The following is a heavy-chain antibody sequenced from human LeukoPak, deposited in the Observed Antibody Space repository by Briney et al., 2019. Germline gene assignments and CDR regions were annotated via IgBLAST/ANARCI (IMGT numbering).Heavy chain of an antibody. CDR3: ARGAKYCSGDSCYYYYYYVDV. Sequence: TGGSLRLSCAASGFTFNTYTMNWVRQAPGKGLEWVVNIKQDGSEKHYVDSGKGRFTISRDNAKNSLYLQMNSLRAEDTAVYYCARGAKYCSGDSCYYYYYYVDVWGKGTTVTVSS. D-gene: IGHD2-15*01. CDR2: IKQDGSEK. V-gene: IGHV3-7*04. CDR1: GFTFNTYT. J-gene: IGHJ6*03.